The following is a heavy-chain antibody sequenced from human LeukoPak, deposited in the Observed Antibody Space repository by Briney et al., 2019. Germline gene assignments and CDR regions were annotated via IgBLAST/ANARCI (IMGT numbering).Heavy chain of an antibody. CDR3: ARVSYQEGVDY. D-gene: IGHD2-2*01. CDR2: ISPSGST. CDR1: GGSINGGNYY. Sequence: SETLSLTCTVSGGSINGGNYYWTWIRQPAGKGLEWTGRISPSGSTNYNPSLTSRVTISVDTSKNQFSLKLSFVTAADTAVYYCARVSYQEGVDYWGQGTLVTVSS. V-gene: IGHV4-61*02. J-gene: IGHJ4*02.